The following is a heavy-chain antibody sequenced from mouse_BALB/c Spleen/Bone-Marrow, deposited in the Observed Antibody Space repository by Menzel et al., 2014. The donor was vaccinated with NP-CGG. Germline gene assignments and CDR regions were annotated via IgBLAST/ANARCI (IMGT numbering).Heavy chain of an antibody. CDR1: GFSLTGYG. D-gene: IGHD1-1*01. CDR3: ARRGDYGAWLAY. J-gene: IGHJ3*01. V-gene: IGHV2-6-7*01. CDR2: IWGDGST. Sequence: VQVVESGPGLVAPSQSLSITCTVSGFSLTGYGVNWVRQPPGKGLEWLGMIWGDGSTDYNSALKSRLSISKDNSKSQVFLKMHSLQSDDTARYYCARRGDYGAWLAYWGQGTLVTVSA.